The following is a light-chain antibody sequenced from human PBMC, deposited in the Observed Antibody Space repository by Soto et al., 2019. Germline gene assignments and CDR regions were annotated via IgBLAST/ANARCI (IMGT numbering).Light chain of an antibody. CDR2: DVS. Sequence: QSALTQPASVSGSPGQSITISCTGTSSDVGGYNYVSWYQQHPGKAPKLMIYDVSNWPSGVSNRFSGSKSGNTASLTISGLQDEDEADYYCSSYTNSSPFVFGTGTKVTVL. J-gene: IGLJ1*01. CDR1: SSDVGGYNY. V-gene: IGLV2-14*01. CDR3: SSYTNSSPFV.